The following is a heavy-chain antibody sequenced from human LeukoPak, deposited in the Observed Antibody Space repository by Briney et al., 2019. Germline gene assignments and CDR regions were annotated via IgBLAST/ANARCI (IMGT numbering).Heavy chain of an antibody. J-gene: IGHJ3*02. CDR2: ISGSGGST. CDR1: GFTFSSYV. Sequence: SGGSLRPSCAASGFTFSSYVMSWVRQAPGKGLEWVPAISGSGGSTYYADSVKGRFTISRDNSKNTLYLQMSSLRAEDTAVYYCAKILDLHAFDIWGQGTMVTVSS. D-gene: IGHD1-1*01. V-gene: IGHV3-23*01. CDR3: AKILDLHAFDI.